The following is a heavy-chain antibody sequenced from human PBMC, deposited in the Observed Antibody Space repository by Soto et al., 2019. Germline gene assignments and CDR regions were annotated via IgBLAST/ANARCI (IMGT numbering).Heavy chain of an antibody. CDR3: AREGAMLRGVITEDY. D-gene: IGHD3-10*01. CDR1: GFTFSDYY. J-gene: IGHJ4*02. V-gene: IGHV3-11*05. CDR2: ISTRSSFA. Sequence: GGSLRLSCTGSGFTFSDYYISWIRQAPGKGQEWVSYISTRSSFAIYADSVKGRFTISRDDSKNSLYLQMSSLRAEDTAIYYCAREGAMLRGVITEDYWGQGTLVTVSS.